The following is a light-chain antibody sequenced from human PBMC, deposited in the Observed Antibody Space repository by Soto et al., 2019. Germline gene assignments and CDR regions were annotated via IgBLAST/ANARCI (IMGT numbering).Light chain of an antibody. J-gene: IGKJ1*01. V-gene: IGKV3-15*01. CDR1: QRISSN. CDR2: GAS. Sequence: EIVMTQSPATLSVSPGERAILSCRASQRISSNLAWYQQKPGQAPRLLIYGASTSATGIPVRFSGNGSGTEFTLTISRLQSEDFAVYYCQQYNNWPPWTFGQGTKVEIK. CDR3: QQYNNWPPWT.